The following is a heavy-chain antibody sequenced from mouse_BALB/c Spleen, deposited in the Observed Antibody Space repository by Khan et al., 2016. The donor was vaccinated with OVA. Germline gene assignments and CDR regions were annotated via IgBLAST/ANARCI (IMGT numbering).Heavy chain of an antibody. J-gene: IGHJ2*02. CDR2: TYPGGGYT. CDR1: GYTFTHYW. Sequence: QVRLQQSGTEVVRPGTSVKMSCKAAGYTFTHYWIGWVKQRPGHGLEWIGDTYPGGGYTNYNEKFKGKATLTADTSSSTAYMQLSGLTSEDSDIYDGARRGAARETRDYFDYWGQGTSLIVSS. V-gene: IGHV1-63*02. D-gene: IGHD6-1*01. CDR3: ARRGAARETRDYFDY.